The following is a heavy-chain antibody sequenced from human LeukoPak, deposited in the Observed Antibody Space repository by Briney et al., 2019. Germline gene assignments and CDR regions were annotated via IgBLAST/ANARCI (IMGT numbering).Heavy chain of an antibody. Sequence: GSSVKVSCKASGGTFSSYAISWVRQAPGQGLEWMGRIIPIFGIANYAQKFQGRVTITADKSTSTAYMELSSLRSEDTAVYYCAREVYSSSSRYGMDVWGQGITVTVSS. D-gene: IGHD6-6*01. CDR1: GGTFSSYA. V-gene: IGHV1-69*04. CDR3: AREVYSSSSRYGMDV. J-gene: IGHJ6*02. CDR2: IIPIFGIA.